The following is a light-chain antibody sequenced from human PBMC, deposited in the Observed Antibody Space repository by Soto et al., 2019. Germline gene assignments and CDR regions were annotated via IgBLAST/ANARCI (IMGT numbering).Light chain of an antibody. CDR1: QSINIW. J-gene: IGKJ1*01. Sequence: DIHMTQCPSTLSASVGDRVIITCRASQSINIWLAWYQQKPGKAPKLLIYDASRLESGVPSRFSGSGSGTDFTLTISSLQPDDLATYHCQQYDTYSTFGQGTKVDIK. CDR3: QQYDTYST. V-gene: IGKV1-5*01. CDR2: DAS.